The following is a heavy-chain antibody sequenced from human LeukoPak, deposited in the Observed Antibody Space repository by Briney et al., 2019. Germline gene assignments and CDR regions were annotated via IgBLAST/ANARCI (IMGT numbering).Heavy chain of an antibody. CDR3: ARPTSTTSNDGFDI. J-gene: IGHJ3*02. CDR2: ISSGSGYM. V-gene: IGHV3-21*01. D-gene: IGHD2-2*01. Sequence: GGSLRLSRAGSGFTFSSHSMNWVRQAPGQGLEWVSSISSGSGYMYYADSVKGRFTISRDNARNSLFLQMNSLRAEDTAIYYCARPTSTTSNDGFDIWGRGTMVTVSS. CDR1: GFTFSSHS.